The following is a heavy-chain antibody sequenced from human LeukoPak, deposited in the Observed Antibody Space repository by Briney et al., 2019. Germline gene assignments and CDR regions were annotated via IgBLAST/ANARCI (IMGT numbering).Heavy chain of an antibody. CDR2: ISSSSSTI. J-gene: IGHJ4*02. CDR1: GFTFSSYS. CDR3: AKRGESSCSSTSCYEYFDY. Sequence: GGSLRLSCAASGFTFSSYSMNWVRQAPGKGLEWVSYISSSSSTIYYADSVKGRFTISRDNSKNTLYLQMNSLRAEDTAVYYCAKRGESSCSSTSCYEYFDYWGQGTLVTVSS. V-gene: IGHV3-48*01. D-gene: IGHD2-2*01.